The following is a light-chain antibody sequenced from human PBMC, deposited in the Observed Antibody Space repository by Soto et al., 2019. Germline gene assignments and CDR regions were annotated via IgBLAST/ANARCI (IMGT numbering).Light chain of an antibody. V-gene: IGKV1-5*01. CDR1: QSVSSW. CDR3: QQYSSYSPIT. J-gene: IGKJ5*01. CDR2: DAS. Sequence: DMQMTQSPSTLSASVGDRVTSTCRASQSVSSWLAWYQQTPGKAPKLLIYDASSLESGVPSRFSGSGSGTEFTLTISSLQPDDFATYYCQQYSSYSPITFGQGTRLEIK.